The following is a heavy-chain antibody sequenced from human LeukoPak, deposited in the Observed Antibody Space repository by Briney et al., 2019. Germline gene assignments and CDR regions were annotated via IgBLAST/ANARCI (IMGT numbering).Heavy chain of an antibody. CDR1: GYTFTFYD. J-gene: IGHJ3*02. V-gene: IGHV1-8*03. Sequence: ASVKVSCKASGYTFTFYDIQWVRQAAGQGLEWMGWMNLHSGNTGYAQKFLGRITLTRNTSTSMAYMELTSLKSEDTAVYYCARGRRDVFDIWGQGTTVTVS. CDR2: MNLHSGNT. CDR3: ARGRRDVFDI.